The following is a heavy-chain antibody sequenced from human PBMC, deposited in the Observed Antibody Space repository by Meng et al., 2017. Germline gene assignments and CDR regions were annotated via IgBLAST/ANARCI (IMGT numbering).Heavy chain of an antibody. V-gene: IGHV2-5*02. Sequence: HITLKDSGPQLLKPPQTLTLTCTFPGFSLSTSGVGVGWIRQPPGKALEWLALIYWDDDKRYSPSLKSRLTITKDTSKNQVVLTMTNMDPVDTATYYCAHRPNVEMATYHFDYWGQGTLVTVSS. CDR1: GFSLSTSGVG. CDR2: IYWDDDK. D-gene: IGHD5-24*01. CDR3: AHRPNVEMATYHFDY. J-gene: IGHJ4*02.